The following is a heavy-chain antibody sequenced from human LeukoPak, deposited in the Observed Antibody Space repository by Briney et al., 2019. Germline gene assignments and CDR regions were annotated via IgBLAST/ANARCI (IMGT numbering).Heavy chain of an antibody. CDR1: DGSIYSYY. CDR2: VSYSGST. Sequence: SQTLSLTCTVSDGSIYSYYWSWIRQPPGKGLEWIGHVSYSGSTNYNPSLNSRVTVSVDTPKSQISLKLSSVTAADTAVYYCARGSGSSGYWYWGQGTLVTVSS. CDR3: ARGSGSSGYWY. D-gene: IGHD3-22*01. V-gene: IGHV4-59*01. J-gene: IGHJ4*02.